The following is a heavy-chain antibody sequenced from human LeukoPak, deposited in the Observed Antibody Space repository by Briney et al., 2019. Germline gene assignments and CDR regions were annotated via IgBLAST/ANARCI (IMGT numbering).Heavy chain of an antibody. CDR1: GFTFSSYS. CDR3: ARRAAAGRDDAFDM. D-gene: IGHD6-13*01. J-gene: IGHJ3*02. CDR2: MSSSSSYI. V-gene: IGHV3-21*01. Sequence: GGSLRLSCAASGFTFSSYSMNWVRQTPGKGLEWVSYMSSSSSYIYYADSVKGRFTISRDNAKNSLHLQMSSLRAEDTAVYYCARRAAAGRDDAFDMRGQGTMVTVSS.